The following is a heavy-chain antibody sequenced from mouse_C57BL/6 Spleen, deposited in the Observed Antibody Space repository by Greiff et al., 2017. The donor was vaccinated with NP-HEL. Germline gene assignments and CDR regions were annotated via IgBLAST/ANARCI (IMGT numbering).Heavy chain of an antibody. CDR3: ARGVGYDYDAAWFAY. D-gene: IGHD2-4*01. Sequence: VQLQQSGPVLVKPGASVKMSCKASGYTFTDYYMNWVKQSHGKSLEWIGVINPYNGGTSYNQKFKGKATLTVDKSSSTAYMELNSLTSEDSAVYYCARGVGYDYDAAWFAYWGQGTLVTVSA. CDR1: GYTFTDYY. CDR2: INPYNGGT. V-gene: IGHV1-19*01. J-gene: IGHJ3*01.